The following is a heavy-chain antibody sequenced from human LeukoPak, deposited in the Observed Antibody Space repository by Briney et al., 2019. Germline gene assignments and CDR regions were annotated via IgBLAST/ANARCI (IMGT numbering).Heavy chain of an antibody. J-gene: IGHJ4*02. CDR3: ARDGWFYYDTSDYSGFDY. D-gene: IGHD3-22*01. Sequence: ASGKVSCKASGYIFTRYSMHWVRQAPGQGLEWMGIINPSGGSINYAQKFQGRVTMTRDTSTSTVYMELSSLRSEDTAVYYCARDGWFYYDTSDYSGFDYWGQGTLVTVSS. CDR1: GYIFTRYS. CDR2: INPSGGSI. V-gene: IGHV1-46*01.